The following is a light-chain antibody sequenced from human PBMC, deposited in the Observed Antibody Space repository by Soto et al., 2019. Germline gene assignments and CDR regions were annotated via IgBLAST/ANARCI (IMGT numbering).Light chain of an antibody. CDR3: QHYGSLVLT. Sequence: DIVLTQSPGTLSLSPGERATLSCRASQSVSSSYLAWYQQKPGQAPRLLIYGASSRATGIPDRFSCSGSGTDFTLTISRLEPEDFAVYYCQHYGSLVLTFGGGTKVEIK. J-gene: IGKJ4*01. CDR2: GAS. V-gene: IGKV3-20*01. CDR1: QSVSSSY.